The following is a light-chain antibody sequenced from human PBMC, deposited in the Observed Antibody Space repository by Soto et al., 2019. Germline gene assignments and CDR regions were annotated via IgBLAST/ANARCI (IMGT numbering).Light chain of an antibody. J-gene: IGKJ4*01. Sequence: EIVLTQSPGTLSLSPGERATLSCRASQSVNSRYLVWYQQKPGQAPRLLIYGSSSRAIGIPDRFSGSGSGKDFTLTITRLAPDDFALYYCQHYENSPLTFGGGTKLEIK. CDR2: GSS. CDR3: QHYENSPLT. CDR1: QSVNSRY. V-gene: IGKV3-20*01.